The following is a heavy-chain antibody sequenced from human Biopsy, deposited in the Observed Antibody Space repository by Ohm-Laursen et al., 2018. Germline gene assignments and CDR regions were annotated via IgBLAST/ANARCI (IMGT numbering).Heavy chain of an antibody. D-gene: IGHD3-22*01. CDR1: GSFISTYY. V-gene: IGHV4-4*07. J-gene: IGHJ2*01. CDR2: IYNTGST. Sequence: TLSLTCTVSGSFISTYYWNWIRQPAGKALEWIGRIYNTGSTNYNPSLQSRVTMSVDTSKNQFSLKMSSVTAADTAVYYCARDRGFYSDRTVPGYFDLWGRGTLVTVSS. CDR3: ARDRGFYSDRTVPGYFDL.